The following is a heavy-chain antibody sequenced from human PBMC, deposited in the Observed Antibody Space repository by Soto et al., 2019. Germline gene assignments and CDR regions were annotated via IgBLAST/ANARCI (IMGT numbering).Heavy chain of an antibody. CDR3: ARGWRFDP. V-gene: IGHV4-34*01. Sequence: SETLSLTCAVRGGSFISYQCSCIRQTLWQWLEWIGEINHSGTTSYNPSLKSRITMSVDTSKKEFSLKLTSVTAADTAIYYCARGWRFDPWGQGTLVTVSS. D-gene: IGHD3-3*01. J-gene: IGHJ5*02. CDR2: INHSGTT. CDR1: GGSFISYQ.